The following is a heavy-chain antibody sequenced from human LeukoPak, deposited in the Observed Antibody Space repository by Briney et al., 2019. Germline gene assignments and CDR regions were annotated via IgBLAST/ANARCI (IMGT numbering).Heavy chain of an antibody. J-gene: IGHJ4*02. V-gene: IGHV1-2*02. CDR1: GHTLTGYY. D-gene: IGHD1-26*01. Sequence: ASVKVSCKASGHTLTGYYMHWVRQAPGQGLEWMGWINPNSGGTNYAQKFQGRVTMTRDTSISTAYMELSRLRSDDTAVYYCARDMGEAWSYGFWGQGTLVTVSS. CDR3: ARDMGEAWSYGF. CDR2: INPNSGGT.